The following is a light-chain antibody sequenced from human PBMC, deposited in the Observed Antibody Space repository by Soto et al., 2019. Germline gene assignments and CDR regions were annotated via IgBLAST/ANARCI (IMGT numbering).Light chain of an antibody. J-gene: IGLJ2*01. Sequence: QSVLTQPPSASGTPGQRVTISCSGSSSNIGSNYVYWYQQLPGTAPQLLIYRNNQRPSGVPDRFSGSKSGTSASLAISALRSEDEGDYYCTVWDDSLRGRLFGGGTQLTVL. CDR3: TVWDDSLRGRL. CDR1: SSNIGSNY. CDR2: RNN. V-gene: IGLV1-47*01.